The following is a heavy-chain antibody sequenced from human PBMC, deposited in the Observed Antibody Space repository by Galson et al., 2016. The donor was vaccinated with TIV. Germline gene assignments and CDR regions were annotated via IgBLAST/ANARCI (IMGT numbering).Heavy chain of an antibody. CDR3: ARNSGHYYGMDV. Sequence: PALVKPTQTLTLTCSFSGFSLRTSGMCVSWIRQPPGKALEWLARIDWDGDKYYNASLKTRVPISKDTSKTQVVLTLTNMDQVDTGTYYCARNSGHYYGMDVWGQGTTVTVSS. J-gene: IGHJ6*02. CDR1: GFSLRTSGMC. CDR2: IDWDGDK. V-gene: IGHV2-70*11.